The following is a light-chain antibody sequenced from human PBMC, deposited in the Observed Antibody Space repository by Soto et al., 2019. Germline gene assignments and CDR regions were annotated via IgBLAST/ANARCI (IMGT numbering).Light chain of an antibody. CDR1: QSISSW. CDR3: QQYNSYSWT. Sequence: DIQMTQSPSTLSASVGDRVIITCRASQSISSWLAWYQQKPGKASKLLIYDASSLESGVPSRFSGSGSGTEFTLTISSLQPDDFATYYCQQYNSYSWTFGQGTKVEIK. V-gene: IGKV1-5*01. J-gene: IGKJ1*01. CDR2: DAS.